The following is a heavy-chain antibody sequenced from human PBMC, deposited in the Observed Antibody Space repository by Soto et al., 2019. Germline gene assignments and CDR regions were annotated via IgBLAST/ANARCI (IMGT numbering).Heavy chain of an antibody. CDR1: GGSFSGYY. CDR2: INHSGST. J-gene: IGHJ4*02. CDR3: ARGENSGSYAHDY. D-gene: IGHD1-26*01. V-gene: IGHV4-34*01. Sequence: QVQLQQWGAGLLKPSETLSLTCAVYGGSFSGYYWSWIRQPPGKGLEWIGEINHSGSTNYNPSLKSRVTISVDTSKNQFSLKLSSVTAADTAVYYCARGENSGSYAHDYWGQGTLVTVSS.